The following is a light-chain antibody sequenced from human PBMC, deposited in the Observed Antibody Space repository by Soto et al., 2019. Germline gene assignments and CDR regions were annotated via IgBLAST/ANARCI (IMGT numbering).Light chain of an antibody. Sequence: SRLTHPASVSGSPGQSITISCTGTSSDVGGYNYVSWYQQHPGKAPKLMIYEVSNRPSGVSNRFSGSKSGNTASLTISGLQAEDEADYYCSSYTSSSTLVVGTGTKVTVL. CDR1: SSDVGGYNY. V-gene: IGLV2-14*01. J-gene: IGLJ1*01. CDR2: EVS. CDR3: SSYTSSSTLV.